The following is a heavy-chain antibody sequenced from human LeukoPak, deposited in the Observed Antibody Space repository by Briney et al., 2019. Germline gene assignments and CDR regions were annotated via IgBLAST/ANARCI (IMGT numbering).Heavy chain of an antibody. Sequence: GGSLGLSCAASGFTFSSYWMSWVRLAPGKGLEWVANIKQDGSEKYYVDSVKGRFTISRDNAKNSLYLQMNSLRAEDTAVYYCARDQRLLWFGELMYYFDYWGQGTLVTVSS. D-gene: IGHD3-10*01. CDR2: IKQDGSEK. CDR3: ARDQRLLWFGELMYYFDY. CDR1: GFTFSSYW. V-gene: IGHV3-7*03. J-gene: IGHJ4*02.